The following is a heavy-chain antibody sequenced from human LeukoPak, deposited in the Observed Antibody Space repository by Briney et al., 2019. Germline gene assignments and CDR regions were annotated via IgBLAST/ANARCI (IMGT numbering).Heavy chain of an antibody. CDR3: ARGLYSSGWYGWDY. CDR2: ISSSSSYT. J-gene: IGHJ4*02. V-gene: IGHV3-11*06. Sequence: GGSLRPSCAASGFTFSDYYMSWIRQAPGKGLEWVSYISSSSSYTNYADSVKGRFTISRDNAKNSLYPQMNSLRAEDTAVYYCARGLYSSGWYGWDYWGQGTLVTVSS. D-gene: IGHD6-19*01. CDR1: GFTFSDYY.